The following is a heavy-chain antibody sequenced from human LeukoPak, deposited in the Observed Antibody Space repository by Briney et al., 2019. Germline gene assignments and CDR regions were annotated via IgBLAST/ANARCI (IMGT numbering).Heavy chain of an antibody. CDR3: ARDRFRYCSGAYCSHFEF. D-gene: IGHD2-15*01. V-gene: IGHV3-9*03. CDR2: INWNSGTI. CDR1: GFIFDDYA. J-gene: IGHJ4*02. Sequence: GGSLRLSCAPSGFIFDDYAMHWVRQAPGKGLEWVSGINWNSGTIGYADSVKGRFTISRDNAKNSLYLQMNSLRADDMAFYYCARDRFRYCSGAYCSHFEFWGQGTLVSVSS.